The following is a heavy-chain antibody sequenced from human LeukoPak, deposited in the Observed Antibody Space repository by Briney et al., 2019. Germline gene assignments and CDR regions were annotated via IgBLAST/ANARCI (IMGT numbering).Heavy chain of an antibody. CDR3: AKGSRYYGSGSYRIGNWFDP. V-gene: IGHV3-30*02. CDR1: GFTFSTYA. D-gene: IGHD3-10*01. Sequence: PGGSLRLSCAASGFTFSTYAMTWVRQAPGKGLEWVAFIRYDGSNKYYADSVKGRFTISRDNSKNTLYLQMNSLRAEDTAVYYCAKGSRYYGSGSYRIGNWFDPWGQGTLVTVSS. CDR2: IRYDGSNK. J-gene: IGHJ5*02.